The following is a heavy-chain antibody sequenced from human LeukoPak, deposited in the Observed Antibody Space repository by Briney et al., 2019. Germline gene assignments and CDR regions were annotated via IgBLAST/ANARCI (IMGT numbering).Heavy chain of an antibody. J-gene: IGHJ4*02. CDR1: GFTFSSYA. CDR2: ISGSGGST. CDR3: ARDSTVTTSFDY. V-gene: IGHV3-23*01. Sequence: GGSLRLSCAASGFTFSSYAMSWVRQAPGKGLEWVSGISGSGGSTYYADSVKGRFTISRDNSRNTLYLQMNNLGAEDSAVYYCARDSTVTTSFDYWGQGTLVTVSS. D-gene: IGHD4-17*01.